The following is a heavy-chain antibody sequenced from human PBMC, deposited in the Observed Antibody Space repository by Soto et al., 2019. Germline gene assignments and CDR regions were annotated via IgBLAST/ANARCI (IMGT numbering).Heavy chain of an antibody. V-gene: IGHV1-8*01. J-gene: IGHJ4*02. D-gene: IGHD4-17*01. CDR2: MNPNSGDT. Sequence: QVQLVQSGAEVKKPGASVKVSCKASGYTFTSYDINWVRQATGQGLEWMGWMNPNSGDTGYAQKFQGRVTMTMNTPISTAYMELSSLRSEDTAVYYCARTTLSTVVIPRHFDSWGQGTLVTVSS. CDR3: ARTTLSTVVIPRHFDS. CDR1: GYTFTSYD.